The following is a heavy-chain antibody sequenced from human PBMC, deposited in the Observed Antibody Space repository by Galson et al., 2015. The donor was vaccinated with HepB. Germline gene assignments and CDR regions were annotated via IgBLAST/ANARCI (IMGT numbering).Heavy chain of an antibody. CDR1: GFTFANYA. J-gene: IGHJ3*01. Sequence: SLRLSCAASGFTFANYAMTWVRQPPGKGLEWVSTVTGDGENTFYADSVKGRFTVSRDNSKNTLYLQMDSLRADDTAVYYCAKDQAMEVWGQGTMVTVSS. D-gene: IGHD5-18*01. CDR3: AKDQAMEV. CDR2: VTGDGENT. V-gene: IGHV3-23*01.